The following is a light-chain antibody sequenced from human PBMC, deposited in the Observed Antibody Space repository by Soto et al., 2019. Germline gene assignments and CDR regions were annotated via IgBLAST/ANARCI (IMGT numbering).Light chain of an antibody. CDR1: HSISSW. CDR2: KAS. Sequence: DIQMTQSPSTLSASVGDRVTITCRASHSISSWLAWYQQKPWKAPQVLIQKASSLECGVPSRLSGSGSGTECTCTISSLQPAYFVTYNCQQYSIYPLTLGGGTKVEIK. CDR3: QQYSIYPLT. J-gene: IGKJ4*01. V-gene: IGKV1-5*03.